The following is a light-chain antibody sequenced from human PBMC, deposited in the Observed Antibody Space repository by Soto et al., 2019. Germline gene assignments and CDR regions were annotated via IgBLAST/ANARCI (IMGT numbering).Light chain of an antibody. J-gene: IGLJ1*01. CDR3: SSYTRSSTQV. V-gene: IGLV2-14*01. CDR2: EVS. CDR1: SSDIGAYNY. Sequence: QSALTQPASVSGSPGQSITISCTGTSSDIGAYNYVSWYQLHPGKAPKLIISEVSNRPSGFSSRFSGSKSANTASLTISGLRAEDEADYYCSSYTRSSTQVFGTGTKVTVL.